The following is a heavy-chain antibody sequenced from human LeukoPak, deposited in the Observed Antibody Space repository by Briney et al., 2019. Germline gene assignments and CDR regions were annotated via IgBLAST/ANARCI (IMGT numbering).Heavy chain of an antibody. CDR1: GYTFTSYD. J-gene: IGHJ6*03. V-gene: IGHV1-18*01. Sequence: ASVKVSCKASGYTFTSYDINGVRQATGQGLEWMRWISAYNGNTNYAQKLQGRVTMTTDTSTSTAYMELRSLRSDDTAVYYCAREVGATYYYYYYMDVWGKGTTVTISS. D-gene: IGHD1-26*01. CDR2: ISAYNGNT. CDR3: AREVGATYYYYYYMDV.